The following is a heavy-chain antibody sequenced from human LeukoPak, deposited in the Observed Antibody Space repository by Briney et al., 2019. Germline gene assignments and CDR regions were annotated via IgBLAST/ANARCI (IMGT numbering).Heavy chain of an antibody. CDR2: ISYSGST. CDR3: ATESAASRISYFDY. J-gene: IGHJ4*02. Sequence: SETLSLTCTVSGGSISNYYWNWTRQPPGKGLEWIGHISYSGSTNYNPSLKSRVTISVDTSKTQFSLTLTSVAAADTAVYYCATESAASRISYFDYWGQGALVTVSS. V-gene: IGHV4-59*01. D-gene: IGHD6-13*01. CDR1: GGSISNYY.